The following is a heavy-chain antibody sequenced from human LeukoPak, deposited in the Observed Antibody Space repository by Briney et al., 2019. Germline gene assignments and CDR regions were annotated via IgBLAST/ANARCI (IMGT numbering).Heavy chain of an antibody. CDR1: GYTFTSYG. CDR3: ASLTDYGGNAYFDY. D-gene: IGHD4-23*01. V-gene: IGHV1-18*01. CDR2: ISAYNGNT. J-gene: IGHJ4*02. Sequence: GASVKVSCKASGYTFTSYGISWVRQAPGQGLEWMGWISAYNGNTNYAQKFQGRVTMTRDTSISTAYMELSRLRSDDTAVYYCASLTDYGGNAYFDYWGQGTLVTVSS.